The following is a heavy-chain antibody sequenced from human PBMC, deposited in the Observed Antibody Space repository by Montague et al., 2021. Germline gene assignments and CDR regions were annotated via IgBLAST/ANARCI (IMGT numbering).Heavy chain of an antibody. CDR3: ARRTQYPVPWELGTDN. V-gene: IGHV4-39*02. D-gene: IGHD1-1*01. Sequence: SETLSLTCTVSGGSINIGTYYWGWFRQPPGKGLEWIGNIDSRGKSSYTPSLKSRVAISLDKSRNHFSLRLTSVTAADTAIYFCARRTQYPVPWELGTDNWGQGTLVIVSS. J-gene: IGHJ4*02. CDR2: IDSRGKS. CDR1: GGSINIGTYY.